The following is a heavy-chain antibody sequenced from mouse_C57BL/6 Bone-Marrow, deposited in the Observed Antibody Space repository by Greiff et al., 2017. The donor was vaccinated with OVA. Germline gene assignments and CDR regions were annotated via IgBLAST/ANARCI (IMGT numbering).Heavy chain of an antibody. V-gene: IGHV1-20*01. J-gene: IGHJ2*01. CDR2: INPYNGDT. CDR1: GYSFTGYF. Sequence: VQLKQSGPELVKPGDSVKISCKASGYSFTGYFMNWVMQSHGKSLEWIGRINPYNGDTFYNQKFKGKATLTVDKSSSTAHMELRSLTSEDSAVYYCARSGYYGSSPFDYWGQGTTLTVSS. CDR3: ARSGYYGSSPFDY. D-gene: IGHD1-1*01.